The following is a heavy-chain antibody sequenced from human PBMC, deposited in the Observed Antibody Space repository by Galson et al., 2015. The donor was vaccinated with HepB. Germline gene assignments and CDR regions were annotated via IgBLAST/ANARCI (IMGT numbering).Heavy chain of an antibody. J-gene: IGHJ2*01. Sequence: LRLSCAASGFTFSDYYMNWIRQAPGKGLEWLSYISSSGGTIYYADSVKGRFTISRDNAKNSLYLQMNSLRAEDTAVYYCARTPDSSARNYWHFDLWGRGTLVTVSS. CDR2: ISSSGGTI. CDR3: ARTPDSSARNYWHFDL. D-gene: IGHD6-19*01. V-gene: IGHV3-11*01. CDR1: GFTFSDYY.